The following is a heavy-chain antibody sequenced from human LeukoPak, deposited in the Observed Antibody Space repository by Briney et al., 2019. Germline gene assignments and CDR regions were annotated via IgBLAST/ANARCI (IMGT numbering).Heavy chain of an antibody. V-gene: IGHV3-23*01. J-gene: IGHJ4*02. CDR2: ISGSGGST. CDR3: AKVATTVTTFSHAFDY. CDR1: GFTFDDYG. D-gene: IGHD4-17*01. Sequence: PGGSLRLSCAASGFTFDDYGMSWVRQAPGKGLEWVSAISGSGGSTYYADSVKGRFTISRDNSKNTLYLQMNSLRAEDTAVYYCAKVATTVTTFSHAFDYWGQGTLVTVSS.